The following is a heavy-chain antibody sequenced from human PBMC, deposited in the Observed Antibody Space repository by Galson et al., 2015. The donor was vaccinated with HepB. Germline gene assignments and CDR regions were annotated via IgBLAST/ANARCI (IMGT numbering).Heavy chain of an antibody. J-gene: IGHJ4*02. CDR2: ISGSGGST. V-gene: IGHV3-23*01. Sequence: SLRLSCAASGFTFSSYAMSWVRQAPGKGLEWVSAISGSGGSTYYADSVKGRFTISRDNSKNTLYLQMNSLRAEDTAVYYCAKGPYYESSAYYSYWGQGTLVTVSS. CDR1: GFTFSSYA. CDR3: AKGPYYESSAYYSY. D-gene: IGHD3-22*01.